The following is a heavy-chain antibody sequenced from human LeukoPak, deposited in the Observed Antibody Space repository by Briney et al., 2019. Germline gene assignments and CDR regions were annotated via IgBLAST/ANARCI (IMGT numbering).Heavy chain of an antibody. V-gene: IGHV1-46*01. CDR3: ARRESGGNSYFDY. CDR1: GYTFTSYY. J-gene: IGHJ4*02. CDR2: INPSGGST. Sequence: ASVKVSCKASGYTFTSYYIHWVRQAPGQGLEWMGMINPSGGSTSYAQKFQGRVTMTRDMSTSTVYMELSSLRSEDSAVCYCARRESGGNSYFDYWGQGTLVTVSS. D-gene: IGHD4-23*01.